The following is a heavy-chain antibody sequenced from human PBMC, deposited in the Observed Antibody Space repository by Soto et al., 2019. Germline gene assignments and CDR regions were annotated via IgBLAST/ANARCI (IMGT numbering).Heavy chain of an antibody. V-gene: IGHV3-30*18. CDR3: AKLPTYYPAFDI. D-gene: IGHD1-26*01. CDR1: GFTFSSYG. CDR2: ISYDGSNK. Sequence: QVQLVESGGGVVQPGRSLRLSCAASGFTFSSYGMHWVRQAPGKGLEWVAVISYDGSNKYYADSVKGRFTISRDNSKNTLYLQMNSLRAEDTAVYYCAKLPTYYPAFDIWGQGKMVTVSS. J-gene: IGHJ3*02.